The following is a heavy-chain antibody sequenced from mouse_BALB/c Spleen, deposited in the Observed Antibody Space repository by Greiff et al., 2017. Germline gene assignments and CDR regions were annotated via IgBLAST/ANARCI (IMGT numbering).Heavy chain of an antibody. J-gene: IGHJ4*01. V-gene: IGHV7-3*02. D-gene: IGHD4-1*01. CDR2: IRNKANGYTT. CDR3: ARDWDGYAMDY. Sequence: EVMLVESGGGLVQPGGSLRLPCATSGFTFTDYYMSWVRQPPGKALEWLGFIRNKANGYTTEYSASVKGRFTISRDNSQSILYLQMNTLRAEDSATYYCARDWDGYAMDYWGQGTSGTVSS. CDR1: GFTFTDYY.